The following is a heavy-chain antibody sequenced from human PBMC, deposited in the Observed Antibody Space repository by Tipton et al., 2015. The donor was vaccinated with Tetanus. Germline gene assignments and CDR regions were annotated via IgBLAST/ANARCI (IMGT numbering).Heavy chain of an antibody. J-gene: IGHJ4*02. V-gene: IGHV5-51*01. CDR3: ARAHCSVGVFNFGF. D-gene: IGHD2-8*02. CDR2: IYPGDSDT. CDR1: GYIFNNYW. Sequence: QLVQSGGEVKKPGESLKISCKGSGYIFNNYWIGWVRQKPGKGLEWMGIIYPGDSDTRYSPSFQVQVTISVANSIDTSYLPWSSLKASDSSMFYFARAHCSVGVFNFGFWGQGALVTVAS.